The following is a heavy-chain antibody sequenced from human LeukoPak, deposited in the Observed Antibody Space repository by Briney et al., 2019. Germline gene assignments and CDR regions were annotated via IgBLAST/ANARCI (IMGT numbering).Heavy chain of an antibody. CDR1: GGTFSSYA. D-gene: IGHD3-22*01. Sequence: SVKVSCKASGGTFSSYAISWVRQAPGQGLEWMGRIIPILGIANYAQKFQGRVTITADKSTSTAYMELSSLRSEDTAVYYCARAYYYDSSGSDPLGYWGQGTLVTVSS. V-gene: IGHV1-69*04. CDR2: IIPILGIA. J-gene: IGHJ4*02. CDR3: ARAYYYDSSGSDPLGY.